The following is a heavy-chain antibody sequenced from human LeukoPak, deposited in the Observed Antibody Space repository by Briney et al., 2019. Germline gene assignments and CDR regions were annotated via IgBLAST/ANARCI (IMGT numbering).Heavy chain of an antibody. V-gene: IGHV4-4*07. D-gene: IGHD2-15*01. Sequence: SETLSLTCTVSGGSISSHYWNWIRQPAGKGLEWIGRIYTSGSTNYNPSLKSRVTMSVDTSKNQFSLELNSVTAADTAVYYCARDSEHGGLYWGQGTLVTVSS. CDR2: IYTSGST. CDR1: GGSISSHY. J-gene: IGHJ4*02. CDR3: ARDSEHGGLY.